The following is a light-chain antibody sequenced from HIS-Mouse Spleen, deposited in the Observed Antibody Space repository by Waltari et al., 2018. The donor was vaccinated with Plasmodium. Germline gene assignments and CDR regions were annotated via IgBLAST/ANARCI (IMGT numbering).Light chain of an antibody. CDR3: QQYYSYPLT. CDR1: QGISSY. V-gene: IGKV1-8*01. J-gene: IGKJ4*01. Sequence: AIRMTQSPSSLSASTGDRVTITCRARQGISSYLAWYQQKPGKAPKLLIYAASTLQSGVPSRCSGSGSGTDFTLTISCLQSEDFATYYCQQYYSYPLTFGGGTKVEIK. CDR2: AAS.